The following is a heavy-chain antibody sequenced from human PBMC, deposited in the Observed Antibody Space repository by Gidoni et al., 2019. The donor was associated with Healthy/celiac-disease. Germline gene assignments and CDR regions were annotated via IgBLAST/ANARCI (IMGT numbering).Heavy chain of an antibody. J-gene: IGHJ5*02. CDR2: INHSGST. D-gene: IGHD3-10*01. Sequence: QVQLQQWGAGLLKPSETLSLTCAVYGGSFSGYYWSWIRQPPGKGLEWIWEINHSGSTNYNPSLKSRVTISLDPSKNQFSLKLSSVTAADTAVYYCARVRSGVIPLPSLAFDTWGQGTLVTVSS. CDR3: ARVRSGVIPLPSLAFDT. CDR1: GGSFSGYY. V-gene: IGHV4-34*01.